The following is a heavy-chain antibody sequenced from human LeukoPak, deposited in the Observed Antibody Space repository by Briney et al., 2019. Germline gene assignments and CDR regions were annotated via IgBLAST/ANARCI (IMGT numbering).Heavy chain of an antibody. D-gene: IGHD2-15*01. CDR3: ARTYGVANWFDP. CDR2: IIPILGIA. V-gene: IGHV1-69*04. J-gene: IGHJ5*02. CDR1: GGTFSSYA. Sequence: GASVKVSCKASGGTFSSYAISWVRQAPGQGLEWMGRIIPILGIANYAQKFQGRVTITADKSTSTAYMELSSLRSEDTAVYYCARTYGVANWFDPWGQGTLVTVSS.